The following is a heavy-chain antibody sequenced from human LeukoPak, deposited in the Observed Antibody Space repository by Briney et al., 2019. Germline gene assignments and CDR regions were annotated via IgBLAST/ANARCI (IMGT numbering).Heavy chain of an antibody. J-gene: IGHJ3*02. CDR3: ARDCGDVYGSGCGMVAFDI. CDR2: INAGNGNT. V-gene: IGHV1-3*01. D-gene: IGHD3-10*01. CDR1: GYTFTSYA. Sequence: GASVTVSCKASGYTFTSYARHWVGQAPGQRLEWMGWINAGNGNTKYSQKFQGRVTITRDTSASTAYMELSSLRSEDTDVYYCARDCGDVYGSGCGMVAFDIWGQGTMVTVSS.